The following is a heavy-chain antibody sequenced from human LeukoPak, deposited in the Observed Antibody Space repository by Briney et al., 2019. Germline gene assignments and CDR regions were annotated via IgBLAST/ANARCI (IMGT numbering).Heavy chain of an antibody. CDR2: IKSKTDGGTT. Sequence: GGSLRLSCAASGFTFSNAWMSWVRQAPGKGLEWVGRIKSKTDGGTTDYAAPVKGRFTISRDDSKNTLYLQMNSLKTEDTAVYYCTTENGGSGSPGGGYYWGQGTLVTVSS. CDR1: GFTFSNAW. CDR3: TTENGGSGSPGGGYY. J-gene: IGHJ4*02. V-gene: IGHV3-15*01. D-gene: IGHD3-10*01.